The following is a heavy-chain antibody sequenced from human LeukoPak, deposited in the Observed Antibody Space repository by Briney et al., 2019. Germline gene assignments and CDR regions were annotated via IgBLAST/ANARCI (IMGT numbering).Heavy chain of an antibody. CDR1: GYTFTSYD. D-gene: IGHD3-10*01. J-gene: IGHJ4*02. V-gene: IGHV1-69*05. Sequence: SVKVSCKASGYTFTSYDINWVRQATGQGLEWMGRIIPIFGTANYAQKFQGRVTITTDESTSTAYMELSSLRSEDTAVYYCARDRGAEGGFDYWGQGTLVTVSS. CDR3: ARDRGAEGGFDY. CDR2: IIPIFGTA.